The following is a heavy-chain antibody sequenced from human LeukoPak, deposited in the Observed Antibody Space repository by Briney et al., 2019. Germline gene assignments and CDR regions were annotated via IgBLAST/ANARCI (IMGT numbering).Heavy chain of an antibody. CDR1: GVSISSGSYY. CDR2: IYTSGGT. V-gene: IGHV4-61*02. CDR3: ARKGGDLSSYSFDY. D-gene: IGHD1-26*01. J-gene: IGHJ4*02. Sequence: SETLSLTCTVSGVSISSGSYYWSWIRQPAGKGLEWIGRIYTSGGTNYNPSLKSRVTISLDTSKNQFSLKVSSVTAADTAVYYCARKGGDLSSYSFDYWGQGTLVTVSS.